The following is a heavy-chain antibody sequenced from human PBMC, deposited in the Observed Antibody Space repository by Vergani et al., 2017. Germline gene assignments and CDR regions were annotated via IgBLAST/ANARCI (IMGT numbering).Heavy chain of an antibody. CDR3: ARGRPLRGPPAY. V-gene: IGHV1-69*01. J-gene: IGHJ4*01. D-gene: IGHD3-10*01. CDR1: GGTFRSYA. Sequence: QVQLVQSGAEVKKPGSSVKVSCKASGGTFRSYAISWVRQAPGQGLEWMGGIIPIFGTANYAQNFQGRVTMTADESTSTAYMELSSLRSEDTAVYYCARGRPLRGPPAYWGHGTLVTVSS. CDR2: IIPIFGTA.